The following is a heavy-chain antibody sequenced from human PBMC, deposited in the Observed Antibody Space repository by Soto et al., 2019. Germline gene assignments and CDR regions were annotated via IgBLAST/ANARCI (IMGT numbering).Heavy chain of an antibody. Sequence: GGSLRLSCAASGFTFSSYWMSWVRQAPGKGLEWVANIKQDGSEKYYVDSVKGRFTISRDNAKNSLYLQMNSLRAEDTAVYYCARAGIGDYGPGYMDVWGKGTTVTVSS. D-gene: IGHD4-17*01. V-gene: IGHV3-7*01. CDR2: IKQDGSEK. CDR3: ARAGIGDYGPGYMDV. CDR1: GFTFSSYW. J-gene: IGHJ6*03.